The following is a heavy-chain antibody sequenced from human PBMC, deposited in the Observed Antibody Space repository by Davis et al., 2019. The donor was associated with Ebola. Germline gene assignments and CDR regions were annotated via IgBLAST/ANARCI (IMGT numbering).Heavy chain of an antibody. CDR1: GGSISSYY. Sequence: SETLSLTCTVSGGSISSYYWGWIRQPPGKGLEWIGSIYSTGGTHYNPSLKSQFTISVDTSKNQFSLKLSSVTAADTAVYYCARHGAQWELISFFDYWGQGTLVTVSS. CDR2: IYSTGGT. D-gene: IGHD1-26*01. J-gene: IGHJ4*02. V-gene: IGHV4-39*01. CDR3: ARHGAQWELISFFDY.